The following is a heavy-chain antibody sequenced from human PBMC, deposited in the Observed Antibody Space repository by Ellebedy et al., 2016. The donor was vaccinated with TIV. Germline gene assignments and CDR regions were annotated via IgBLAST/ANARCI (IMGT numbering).Heavy chain of an antibody. Sequence: ASVKVSCXASGYTFTSYGISWVRQAPGQGLEWMGWISAYNGNTNYAQKLQGRVTMTTDTSTSTAYMELRSLRSDDTAVYYCARRIGCDSCAIEDYYYYYMDVWGKGTTVTVSS. CDR2: ISAYNGNT. V-gene: IGHV1-18*01. CDR3: ARRIGCDSCAIEDYYYYYMDV. D-gene: IGHD2-2*01. CDR1: GYTFTSYG. J-gene: IGHJ6*03.